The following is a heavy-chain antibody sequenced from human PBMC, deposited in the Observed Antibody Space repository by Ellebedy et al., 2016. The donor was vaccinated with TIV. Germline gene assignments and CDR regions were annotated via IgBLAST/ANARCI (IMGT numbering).Heavy chain of an antibody. V-gene: IGHV3-33*01. CDR1: GFIFSSYG. CDR2: IWYDGSNK. J-gene: IGHJ4*02. D-gene: IGHD2-15*01. Sequence: GESLKISCAASGFIFSSYGMHWVRQAPGKGLEWVAVIWYDGSNKYYADSVKGRFTISRDNSKNTLFLQMNSLRAEDTAVYCCARVRFCTGDNCSLGYFDYWGQGSLVTVSS. CDR3: ARVRFCTGDNCSLGYFDY.